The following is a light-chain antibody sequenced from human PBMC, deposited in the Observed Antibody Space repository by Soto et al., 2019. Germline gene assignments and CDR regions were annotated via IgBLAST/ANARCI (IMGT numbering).Light chain of an antibody. CDR2: DAS. Sequence: IVLTQSPATLSLSPGERATLSCRASQSVSTNLAWYQKKPGQAPRLLIYDASNRATGIPVRLSGSGSGTDFSLTISSLEPEDFAVYYGQQRSSWPLTCGGGTKLEI. CDR3: QQRSSWPLT. CDR1: QSVSTN. J-gene: IGKJ4*01. V-gene: IGKV3-11*01.